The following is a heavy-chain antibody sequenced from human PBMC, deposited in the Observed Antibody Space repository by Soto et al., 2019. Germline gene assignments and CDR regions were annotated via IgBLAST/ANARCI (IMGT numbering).Heavy chain of an antibody. CDR3: ARGSKGNYYGMDV. CDR2: IYHSGST. Sequence: SETLSLTCAVSGGSISSGGYSWSWIRQPPGKGLEWIGYIYHSGSTYYNPSLKSRVTISVDRSKNQFSLKLSSVTAADTAVYYCARGSKGNYYGMDVWGQGTTVTVSS. J-gene: IGHJ6*02. V-gene: IGHV4-30-2*01. CDR1: GGSISSGGYS.